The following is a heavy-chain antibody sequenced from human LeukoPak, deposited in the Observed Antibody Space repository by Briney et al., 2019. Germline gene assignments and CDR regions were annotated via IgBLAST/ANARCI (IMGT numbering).Heavy chain of an antibody. CDR1: GGSISSYF. Sequence: SETLSLTCTVSGGSISSYFWSWIRQPPGKGLEWIAYIHYSENTNYNPSLKSRVTISVDTSKNQFSLKPSSVTAADTAVYYCARDRRWELLHAFDIWGQGTMVTVSS. CDR3: ARDRRWELLHAFDI. V-gene: IGHV4-59*01. CDR2: IHYSENT. J-gene: IGHJ3*02. D-gene: IGHD1-26*01.